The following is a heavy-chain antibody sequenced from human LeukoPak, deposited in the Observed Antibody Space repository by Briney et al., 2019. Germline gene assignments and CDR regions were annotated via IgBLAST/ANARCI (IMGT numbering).Heavy chain of an antibody. CDR2: ISGSGGST. CDR1: GFTFSIYA. CDR3: AKGGIHRGYYFYYMDV. Sequence: GGSLRLSCAASGFTFSIYAMSWVRQAPGKGLEWVSAISGSGGSTYYADSVKGRFTISRDNSKNTLYLQMNSLRPEDTALYYCAKGGIHRGYYFYYMDVWGKGTTVTISS. D-gene: IGHD2/OR15-2a*01. J-gene: IGHJ6*03. V-gene: IGHV3-23*01.